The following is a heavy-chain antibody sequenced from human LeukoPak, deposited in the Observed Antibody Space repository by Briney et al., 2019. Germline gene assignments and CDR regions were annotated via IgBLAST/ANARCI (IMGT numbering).Heavy chain of an antibody. CDR1: GGSIRDNVYF. J-gene: IGHJ4*02. Sequence: PSETLSLTCTASGGSIRDNVYFWGWIRQPPGKGLEWIAGIYYSGITYSNPSLESRVTISLDTSKNQFSLRLTSLTAADTAVYYCARGGSGNNFDYWGQGTLVTVSS. D-gene: IGHD6-19*01. V-gene: IGHV4-39*07. CDR3: ARGGSGNNFDY. CDR2: IYYSGIT.